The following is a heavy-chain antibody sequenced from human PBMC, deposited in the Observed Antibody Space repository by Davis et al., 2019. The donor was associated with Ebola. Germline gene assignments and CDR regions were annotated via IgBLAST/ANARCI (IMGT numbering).Heavy chain of an antibody. CDR1: GFSFTSYS. V-gene: IGHV3-33*08. Sequence: GGSLRLSCAASGFSFTSYSMHWVRQAPGKGLEWITFIGTGGTNKKYADSVKGRFTISRDNSKNTLYLQMNSLRAEDTAVYYCARVAWRIAARLSPRFDYWGQGTLVTVSS. J-gene: IGHJ4*02. CDR3: ARVAWRIAARLSPRFDY. D-gene: IGHD6-6*01. CDR2: IGTGGTNK.